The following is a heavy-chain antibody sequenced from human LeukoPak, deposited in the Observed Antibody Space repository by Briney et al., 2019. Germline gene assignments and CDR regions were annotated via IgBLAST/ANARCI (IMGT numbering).Heavy chain of an antibody. CDR1: GFTFGDYT. D-gene: IGHD3-10*01. J-gene: IGHJ4*02. CDR3: TRGRYYGSGSYLIDY. CDR2: IRSEAYGGTT. V-gene: IGHV3-49*04. Sequence: GGSLRLSCVASGFTFGDYTIKWVRQAPVKGLEWVSFIRSEAYGGTTEYAASVKGRFTVSRDDSKSIAYLQMNSLEIEDTGVYYCTRGRYYGSGSYLIDYRGQGTLVTVSS.